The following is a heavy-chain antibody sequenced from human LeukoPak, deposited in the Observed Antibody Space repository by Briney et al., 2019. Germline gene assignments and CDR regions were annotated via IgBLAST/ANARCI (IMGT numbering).Heavy chain of an antibody. CDR2: ISGSGGST. CDR3: ARGIAARPFAGAYYYFYY. Sequence: GGSLRLSCAASGFTFSSYAMSWVRQAPGKGLEWVSAISGSGGSTYYADSVKGRFTISRDNSKNTLYLQMNSLRAEDTAVYYCARGIAARPFAGAYYYFYYCGQGTLVTVSS. J-gene: IGHJ4*02. V-gene: IGHV3-23*01. D-gene: IGHD6-6*01. CDR1: GFTFSSYA.